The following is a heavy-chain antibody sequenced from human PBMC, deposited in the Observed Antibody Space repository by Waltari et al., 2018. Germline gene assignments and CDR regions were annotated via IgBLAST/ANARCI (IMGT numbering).Heavy chain of an antibody. CDR3: ARDLGEEDSYYYYGMDV. J-gene: IGHJ6*02. CDR1: GGTFSSYA. D-gene: IGHD3-16*01. V-gene: IGHV1-69*01. CDR2: IIPILGTA. Sequence: QVQLVQSGAEVKKPGSSVKVSCKASGGTFSSYAISWVRQAPGQGLEWMGGIIPILGTANYAQKFQGRVTITADESTSTAYMELSSLRSEDTAVYYCARDLGEEDSYYYYGMDVWGQGTTVTVSS.